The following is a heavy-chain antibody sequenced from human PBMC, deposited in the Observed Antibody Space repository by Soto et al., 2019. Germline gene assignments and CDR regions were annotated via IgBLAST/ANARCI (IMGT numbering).Heavy chain of an antibody. J-gene: IGHJ5*02. CDR2: IPPGDSDT. Sequence: GASRKIACKGSGYDFFAYWIVLVRQRPGKGLEGMGFIPPGDSDTTYSPSFRGQVTIAADKSIDTAYLQWRSLKASPTPMSYCPRLSPRCFDPCRQGTLVTVSS. V-gene: IGHV5-51*01. CDR3: PRLSPRCFDP. CDR1: GYDFFAYW.